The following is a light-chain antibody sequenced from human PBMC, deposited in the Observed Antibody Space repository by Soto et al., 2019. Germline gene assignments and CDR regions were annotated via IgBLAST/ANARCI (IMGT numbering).Light chain of an antibody. J-gene: IGLJ1*01. CDR1: SSNIGAGFY. V-gene: IGLV1-40*01. CDR2: GNT. Sequence: QSVLTQPPSVSGAPGQRVIMSCTGSSSNIGAGFYVHWYQQLPGSAPTLLIYGNTNRPTGVPDRFSGSKGGTSASLTITGLQADDEADYYCQYYDISLRGNVFGPGTKLTVL. CDR3: QYYDISLRGNV.